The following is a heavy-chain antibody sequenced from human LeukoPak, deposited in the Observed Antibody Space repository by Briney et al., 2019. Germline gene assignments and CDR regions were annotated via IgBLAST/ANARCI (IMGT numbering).Heavy chain of an antibody. D-gene: IGHD2-15*01. CDR1: GFTFRDYY. J-gene: IGHJ4*02. V-gene: IGHV3-11*01. Sequence: GGSLRLSRAPPGFTFRDYYTSSIRQAPGKGLEWVSHISSTGSTINNADPVKGRSTTSRNNAKNSLNLQMNSLRAEDTAVYYCAGGALVVVVAGFGYWGQGTLVTVSS. CDR2: ISSTGSTI. CDR3: AGGALVVVVAGFGY.